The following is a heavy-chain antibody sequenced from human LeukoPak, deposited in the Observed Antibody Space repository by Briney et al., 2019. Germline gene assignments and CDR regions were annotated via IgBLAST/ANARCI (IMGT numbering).Heavy chain of an antibody. CDR1: GFTFSNSA. CDR2: ISGSAGSI. V-gene: IGHV3-23*01. CDR3: ARICGYNYGTCWDY. Sequence: GGSLRLSCAASGFTFSNSALTWVRQAPGKGLEWVSSISGSAGSIYYADSVKGRFTISRDNSKNTLYLQMNSLRAEDTAVYYCARICGYNYGTCWDYWGQGTLVSVSS. D-gene: IGHD5-18*01. J-gene: IGHJ4*02.